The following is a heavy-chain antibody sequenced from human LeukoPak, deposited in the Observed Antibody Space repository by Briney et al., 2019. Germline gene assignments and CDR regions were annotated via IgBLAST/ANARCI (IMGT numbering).Heavy chain of an antibody. CDR2: IYSGGST. V-gene: IGHV3-53*01. CDR3: ARDIYDYGGNSGVRADY. J-gene: IGHJ4*02. Sequence: GGSLRLSCAASGFTVSSNYMSWVRQAPGKGLEWVSVIYSGGSTYYADSEKGRFTISRDNSKNTLYLQMNSLRAEDTAVYYCARDIYDYGGNSGVRADYWGQGTLVTVSS. CDR1: GFTVSSNY. D-gene: IGHD4-23*01.